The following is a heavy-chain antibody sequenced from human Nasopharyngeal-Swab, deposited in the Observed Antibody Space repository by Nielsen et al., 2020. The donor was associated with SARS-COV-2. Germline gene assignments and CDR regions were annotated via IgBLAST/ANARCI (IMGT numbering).Heavy chain of an antibody. CDR1: GYTFTGYG. CDR2: ISAYNGNT. Sequence: ASVKVSCKASGYTFTGYGISWVRQAPGQGLEWMGWISAYNGNTNYAQKLQGRVTMTTDTSTSTAYMELSSLRSEDTAVYYCARDLGYCSGGSCYSEWGQGTLVTVSS. D-gene: IGHD2-15*01. CDR3: ARDLGYCSGGSCYSE. J-gene: IGHJ4*02. V-gene: IGHV1-18*01.